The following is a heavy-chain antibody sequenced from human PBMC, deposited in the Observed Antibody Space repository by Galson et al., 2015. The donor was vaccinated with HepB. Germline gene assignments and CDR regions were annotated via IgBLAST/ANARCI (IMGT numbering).Heavy chain of an antibody. Sequence: SLRLSCAASGFTFSSYGMHWVRQAPGKGLEWVAVISYDGSNKYYADSVKGRFTISRDNSKNTLYLQMNSLRAEDTAVYYCAKVRRTMVRGAPPYYYGMDVWGQGTTVTVSS. CDR1: GFTFSSYG. J-gene: IGHJ6*02. CDR2: ISYDGSNK. CDR3: AKVRRTMVRGAPPYYYGMDV. D-gene: IGHD3-10*01. V-gene: IGHV3-30*18.